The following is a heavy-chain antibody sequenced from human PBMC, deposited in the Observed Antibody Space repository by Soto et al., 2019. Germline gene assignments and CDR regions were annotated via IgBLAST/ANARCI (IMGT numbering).Heavy chain of an antibody. CDR2: INPSGGST. Sequence: GASVKVSCKASGYTFTSYYMHWVRQAPGQGLEWMGIINPSGGSTSYAQKFQGRVTMTRDTSTSTVYMELSSLRSEDTAVYYCARLYCGGDCYPNDAFDIWGQGTMVT. J-gene: IGHJ3*02. CDR3: ARLYCGGDCYPNDAFDI. D-gene: IGHD2-21*02. V-gene: IGHV1-46*01. CDR1: GYTFTSYY.